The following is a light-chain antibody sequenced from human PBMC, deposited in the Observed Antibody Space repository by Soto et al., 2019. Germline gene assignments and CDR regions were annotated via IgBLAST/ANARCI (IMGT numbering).Light chain of an antibody. CDR1: SSDVGAYNY. V-gene: IGLV2-8*01. J-gene: IGLJ3*02. Sequence: QSALTQPPSASGSPGQSVTISCTGTSSDVGAYNYVCWYQQHPGKAPKLIIYDVSNRPSGVPDRFSGSKSGNTASLTVSGLQAEDEADYYCKSYAGNEIWVFGGGTQLTVL. CDR3: KSYAGNEIWV. CDR2: DVS.